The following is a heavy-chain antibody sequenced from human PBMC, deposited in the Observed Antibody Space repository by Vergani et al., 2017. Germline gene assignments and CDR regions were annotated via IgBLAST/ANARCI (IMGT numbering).Heavy chain of an antibody. D-gene: IGHD6-13*01. J-gene: IGHJ4*02. CDR3: ASVVYSSSRRLDY. CDR1: GGTFSSYA. V-gene: IGHV1-69*13. Sequence: VQLVQSGAEVKKPGSSVKVSCKASGGTFSSYALSWVRQAPGQGLEWMGRIIPIFGTANYAQKFQGRVTITADESTSTAYMELSSLISEDTAVYYWASVVYSSSRRLDYWGQGTLVTVSS. CDR2: IIPIFGTA.